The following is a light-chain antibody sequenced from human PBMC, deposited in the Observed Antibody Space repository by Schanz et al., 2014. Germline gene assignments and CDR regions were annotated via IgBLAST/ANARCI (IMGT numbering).Light chain of an antibody. V-gene: IGLV2-14*01. CDR1: SSDVGGYNF. Sequence: QSALTQPASVSGSPGQSITISCTGTSSDVGGYNFVSWYQQHPGKAPKLMIYDVSNRPSGVSNRFSGSKSGNTASLTISGLQAEDEADYYCCSYAGSGTNVFGTGTKVTVL. CDR3: CSYAGSGTNV. CDR2: DVS. J-gene: IGLJ1*01.